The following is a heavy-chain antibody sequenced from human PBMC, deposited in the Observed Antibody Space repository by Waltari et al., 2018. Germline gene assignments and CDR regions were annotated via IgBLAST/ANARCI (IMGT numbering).Heavy chain of an antibody. V-gene: IGHV2-5*01. Sequence: QITLKESGPTLVKPTQTLALTCTFSGFSLSTSGVGVGWIRQPPGKALEWLALIYWNDDKRYSPSLKSRLTITKDTSKNQVVLTMTNMDPVDTATYYCARSRTGYYPYYFDYWGQGTLVTVSS. D-gene: IGHD3-9*01. CDR3: ARSRTGYYPYYFDY. CDR2: IYWNDDK. J-gene: IGHJ4*02. CDR1: GFSLSTSGVG.